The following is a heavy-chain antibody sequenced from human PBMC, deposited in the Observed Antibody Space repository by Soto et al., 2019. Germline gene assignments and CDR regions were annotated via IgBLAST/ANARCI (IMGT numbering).Heavy chain of an antibody. V-gene: IGHV1-18*01. CDR2: ISAYNGNT. Sequence: QVQLVQSGAEVKKPGASVKVSCKASGYTFTSYGISWVRQAPGQGLEWMGWISAYNGNTNYAQKLQGRVTMTTDTSPSTAYRELRSLRSDDTAVYYCARDEGYKWNYGGSWFDPWGQGTLVTVSS. D-gene: IGHD1-7*01. CDR3: ARDEGYKWNYGGSWFDP. J-gene: IGHJ5*02. CDR1: GYTFTSYG.